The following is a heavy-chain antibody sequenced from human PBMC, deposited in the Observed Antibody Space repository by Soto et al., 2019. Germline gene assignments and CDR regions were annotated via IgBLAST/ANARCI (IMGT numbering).Heavy chain of an antibody. CDR3: VRGGGGGLFDP. Sequence: GGSLRLSCAGSGFTVGYSYVSWIRQSPGKGLEWLSYISPGSRYPAYADSVKGRFTISRDNAKRSLYLQMMSLTAEDTAIYYCVRGGGGGLFDPWGQGTMVTVSS. D-gene: IGHD2-15*01. V-gene: IGHV3-11*06. CDR1: GFTVGYSY. J-gene: IGHJ5*02. CDR2: ISPGSRYP.